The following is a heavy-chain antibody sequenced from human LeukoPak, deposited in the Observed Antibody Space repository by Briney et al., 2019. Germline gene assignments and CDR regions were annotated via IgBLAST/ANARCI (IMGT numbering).Heavy chain of an antibody. J-gene: IGHJ4*02. CDR3: ASGGVNIVATTLDY. V-gene: IGHV1-8*03. D-gene: IGHD5-12*01. Sequence: ASVKVSCKASGYTFTSYDINWVRQATGQGLEWMGWMNPNSGNTGYAQKFQGRVTITRNTSISTAYMELSSLRSEDTAVYYCASGGVNIVATTLDYWGQGTLVTVSS. CDR1: GYTFTSYD. CDR2: MNPNSGNT.